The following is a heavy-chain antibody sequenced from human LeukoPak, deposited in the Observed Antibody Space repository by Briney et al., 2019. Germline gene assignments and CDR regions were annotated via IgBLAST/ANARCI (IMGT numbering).Heavy chain of an antibody. CDR3: ARRPSVYTSGSNYYFDY. Sequence: PSETLSLTCTVFGGSISTSSYYWGWIRQPPGKGLEWIGSIYYSGSTYYNPSLKSRVTISVDTSKNQFSLKLSSVTAADTAVYYGARRPSVYTSGSNYYFDYGGQGTLVTVSS. J-gene: IGHJ4*02. CDR1: GGSISTSSYY. CDR2: IYYSGST. V-gene: IGHV4-39*01. D-gene: IGHD6-19*01.